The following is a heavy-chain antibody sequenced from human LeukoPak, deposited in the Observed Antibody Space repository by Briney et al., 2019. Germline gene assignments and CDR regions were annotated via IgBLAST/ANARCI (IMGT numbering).Heavy chain of an antibody. CDR3: ARAGVTYYYYGMDV. CDR1: GGSISSSSYY. Sequence: PSETLSLTCTVSGGSISSSSYYWGWIRQPPGKGLEWIGSIYYSGSTYYNPSLKSRVTISRDNAKNSLYLQMNSLRAEDTAVYYCARAGVTYYYYGMDVWGQGTTVTVSS. CDR2: IYYSGST. V-gene: IGHV4-39*02. D-gene: IGHD2-8*01. J-gene: IGHJ6*02.